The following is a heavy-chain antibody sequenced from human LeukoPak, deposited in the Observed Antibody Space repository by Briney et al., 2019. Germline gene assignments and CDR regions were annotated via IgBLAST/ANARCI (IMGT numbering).Heavy chain of an antibody. CDR2: IYYSGST. CDR1: GGSIGSYY. Sequence: PSETLSLTCTVSGGSIGSYYWSWIRQPPGKGLEWIGYIYYSGSTNYNPSLKSRVTISVDTSKNQFSLKLSSVTAADTAVYYCARLPRHYGDYYFDYWGQGTLVTVSS. CDR3: ARLPRHYGDYYFDY. J-gene: IGHJ4*02. D-gene: IGHD4-17*01. V-gene: IGHV4-59*08.